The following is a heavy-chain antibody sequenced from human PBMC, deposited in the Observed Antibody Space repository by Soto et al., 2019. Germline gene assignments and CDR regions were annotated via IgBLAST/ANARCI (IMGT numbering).Heavy chain of an antibody. CDR3: ARLAPASSIAVAGGYYYGMDV. CDR1: GDSVSSNSAA. V-gene: IGHV6-1*01. J-gene: IGHJ6*02. D-gene: IGHD6-19*01. CDR2: TYYRSKWYN. Sequence: SQTLSLTCAISGDSVSSNSAAWNWIGQSPSRGLEWLGRTYYRSKWYNDYAVSVKSRITINPDTSKNQFSLQLNSVTPEDTAVYYCARLAPASSIAVAGGYYYGMDVWGQGTTVTVSS.